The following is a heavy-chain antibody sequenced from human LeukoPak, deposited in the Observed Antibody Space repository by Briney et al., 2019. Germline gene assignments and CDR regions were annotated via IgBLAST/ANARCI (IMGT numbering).Heavy chain of an antibody. CDR1: GFTFSSYA. J-gene: IGHJ4*02. V-gene: IGHV3-64D*09. CDR2: ISSDGGRI. CDR3: VKVASVTTFGGTFDY. D-gene: IGHD3-16*01. Sequence: GRSLRLSCSASGFTFSSYAMHWVRQAPGKGLEYVSAISSDGGRIYYADSVKGRFTISRDNSKNTLYLEMSSLRAEDTAVYYCVKVASVTTFGGTFDYWGQGTLVTVSS.